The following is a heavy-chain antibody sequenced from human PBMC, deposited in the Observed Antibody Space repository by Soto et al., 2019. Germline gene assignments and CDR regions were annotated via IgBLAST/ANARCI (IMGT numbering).Heavy chain of an antibody. CDR2: ISSSSSTI. CDR1: GFTFSSYS. V-gene: IGHV3-48*01. CDR3: ARDHEKYSSGTVVY. J-gene: IGHJ4*02. D-gene: IGHD6-19*01. Sequence: GGSLRLSCASSGFTFSSYSMNLVRQAPGKGLEWVSYISSSSSTIYYADSVKGRFTISRDNAKNSLYLQMNSLRAEDTAVYYCARDHEKYSSGTVVYWGQGTLVTVSS.